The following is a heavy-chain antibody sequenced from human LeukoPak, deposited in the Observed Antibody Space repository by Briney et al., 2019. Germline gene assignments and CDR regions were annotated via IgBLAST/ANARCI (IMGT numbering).Heavy chain of an antibody. J-gene: IGHJ4*02. Sequence: QPGGSLRLSCAASGFTFSNYAMTWVRQAPGKGLEWVGFIASETYGGTAEYAASLKGRFTISRDDSKSIAYLQMNSLKTEDTAVYYCTRDQTPYYWGQGTLVTVSS. CDR2: IASETYGGTA. CDR1: GFTFSNYA. CDR3: TRDQTPYY. V-gene: IGHV3-49*04.